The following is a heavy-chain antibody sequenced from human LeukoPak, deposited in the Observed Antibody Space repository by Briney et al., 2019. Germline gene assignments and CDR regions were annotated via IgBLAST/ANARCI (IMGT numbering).Heavy chain of an antibody. J-gene: IGHJ4*02. CDR3: ARGSMYSSSWYLDY. CDR1: AGSISSNY. CDR2: IYTSGST. V-gene: IGHV4-4*07. Sequence: SETLSLTCTVSAGSISSNYWSWIRQPAGKGLEWIGRIYTSGSTNYNPSLKSRVTMSVDTSKNQFSLKLSSVTAADTAVYYCARGSMYSSSWYLDYWGQGTLVTVSS. D-gene: IGHD6-13*01.